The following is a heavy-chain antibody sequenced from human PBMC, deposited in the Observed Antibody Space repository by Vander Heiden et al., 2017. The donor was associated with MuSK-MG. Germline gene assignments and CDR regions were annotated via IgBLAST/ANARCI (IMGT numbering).Heavy chain of an antibody. Sequence: EVQLVESGGVVVQPGGSLRLSCAASGFSFDDFAMHWVRQAPGKGLKWVSVISWDGDNTYYADAVRGRFTISRDNSKKSLYLKMKSMRTEDTALYYFAKDKGAGTYPDYWGQGTMVTVYS. CDR2: ISWDGDNT. CDR3: AKDKGAGTYPDY. J-gene: IGHJ4*02. V-gene: IGHV3-43*01. D-gene: IGHD1-26*01. CDR1: GFSFDDFA.